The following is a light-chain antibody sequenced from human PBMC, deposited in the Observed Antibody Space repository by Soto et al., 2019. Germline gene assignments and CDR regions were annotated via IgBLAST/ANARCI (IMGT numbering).Light chain of an antibody. J-gene: IGKJ2*01. CDR3: QQTFKTPHT. CDR1: QTVSSY. CDR2: SAS. V-gene: IGKV1-39*01. Sequence: DIQMTQSPTSLSASVGDTVTISCRASQTVSSYLNWYQQQPGKAPKLLIYSASTLQTGVPSRFSGSGFGTDYTLTISSLQPADFATSYCQQTFKTPHTFGQGTKVDI.